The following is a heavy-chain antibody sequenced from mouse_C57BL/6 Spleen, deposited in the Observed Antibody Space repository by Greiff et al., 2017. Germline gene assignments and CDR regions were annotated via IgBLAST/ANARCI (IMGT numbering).Heavy chain of an antibody. Sequence: DVMLVESGGGLVKPGGSLKLSCAASGFTFSSYTMSWVRQTPEKRLEWVATISGGGGNTYYPDSVKGRFTISRDNAKNTLYLQMSSLRSEDTALYYCARPLNWDYFDYWGQGTTLTVSS. V-gene: IGHV5-9*01. D-gene: IGHD4-1*01. CDR1: GFTFSSYT. CDR2: ISGGGGNT. CDR3: ARPLNWDYFDY. J-gene: IGHJ2*01.